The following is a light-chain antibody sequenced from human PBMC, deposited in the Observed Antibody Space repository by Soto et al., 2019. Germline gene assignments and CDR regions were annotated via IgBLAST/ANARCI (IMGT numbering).Light chain of an antibody. V-gene: IGKV3-20*01. CDR1: QSVSSRY. Sequence: EIVLTQSPCTLSLSPGERATLSCRASQSVSSRYLAWYQQKPCQAPRLLIYGASSRATGIPDRCSGSGSVTAFTLTIIRLEPEDFAVYYCHQYCSSPLFTFGPGTQLDI. CDR2: GAS. J-gene: IGKJ3*01. CDR3: HQYCSSPLFT.